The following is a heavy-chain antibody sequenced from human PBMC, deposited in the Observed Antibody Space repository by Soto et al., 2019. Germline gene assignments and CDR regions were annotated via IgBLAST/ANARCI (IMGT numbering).Heavy chain of an antibody. CDR1: GFTFTSSA. D-gene: IGHD3-9*01. CDR2: IVVGSGNT. CDR3: AKDPSTGPPDC. J-gene: IGHJ4*02. V-gene: IGHV1-58*01. Sequence: SVKVSCKASGFTFTSSAVQWVRQARGQRLEWIGWIVVGSGNTNYAQKFQERVTITRDMSTSTAYMELSSLRSEDTAVYYCAKDPSTGPPDCWGQGALVTVSS.